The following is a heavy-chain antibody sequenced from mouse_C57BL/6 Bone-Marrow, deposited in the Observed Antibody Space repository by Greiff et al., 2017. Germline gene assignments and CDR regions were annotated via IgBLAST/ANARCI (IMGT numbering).Heavy chain of an antibody. Sequence: EVKVVESGGGLVQPGESLKLSCESNEYEFPSHDMSWVRKTPEKRLELVAAINSDGGSTYYPDTMGRRFIISRDNTKKTLYLQMSSMRSEDTALYYCARRGSSGYVGYWGQGTTLTVSS. CDR1: EYEFPSHD. V-gene: IGHV5-2*01. D-gene: IGHD3-1*01. CDR2: INSDGGST. J-gene: IGHJ2*01. CDR3: ARRGSSGYVGY.